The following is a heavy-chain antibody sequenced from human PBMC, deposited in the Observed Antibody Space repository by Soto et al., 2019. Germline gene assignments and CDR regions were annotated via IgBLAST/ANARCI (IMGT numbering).Heavy chain of an antibody. V-gene: IGHV1-2*02. J-gene: IGHJ5*02. CDR2: INPNNGDT. CDR3: ARIRTYYYSSGSLNH. D-gene: IGHD3-22*01. CDR1: GYTFTGFY. Sequence: ASVKVSCKASGYTFTGFYLHWVRRAPGQGLEWMGWINPNNGDTNYAQGFQGRVIMTRDTSITTAYMEVSRLRSDDTAVYYCARIRTYYYSSGSLNHWGQGXQVTVYS.